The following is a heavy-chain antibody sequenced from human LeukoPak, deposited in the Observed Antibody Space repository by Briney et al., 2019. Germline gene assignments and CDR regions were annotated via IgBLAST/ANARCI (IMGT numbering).Heavy chain of an antibody. D-gene: IGHD2-15*01. CDR1: GFTFSSYA. CDR2: ISGIAYTT. CDR3: AKSQLGYCSGGSCFDAFDL. J-gene: IGHJ3*01. V-gene: IGHV3-23*01. Sequence: GGSLRLSCAASGFTFSSYAMSWVRQAPGKGLEWVSAISGIAYTTYYADSVKGRFTISRDNSKNTLYLQMNSLRADDTAVYYCAKSQLGYCSGGSCFDAFDLWGQGTMVTVSS.